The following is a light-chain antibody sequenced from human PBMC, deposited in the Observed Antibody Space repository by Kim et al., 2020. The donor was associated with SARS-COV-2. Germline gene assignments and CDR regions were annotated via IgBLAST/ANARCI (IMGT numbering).Light chain of an antibody. J-gene: IGLJ1*01. CDR1: SSNIGAGYD. CDR2: GNS. Sequence: VTIACTGSSSNIGAGYDGHWYQQLPGTAPKLLIYGNSNRPSGVPDRFSGSKSGTSASLAITGLQAEDEADYYCQSYDSSLSAPYVFGTGTKVTVL. CDR3: QSYDSSLSAPYV. V-gene: IGLV1-40*01.